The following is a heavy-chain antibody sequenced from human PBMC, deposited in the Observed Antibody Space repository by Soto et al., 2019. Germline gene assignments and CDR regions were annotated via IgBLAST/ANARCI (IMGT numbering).Heavy chain of an antibody. CDR2: TDYSGNT. J-gene: IGHJ4*02. CDR1: SDSISSYY. V-gene: IGHV4-59*08. Sequence: QVQLQESGPGLVRPSETLSLTCTVSSDSISSYYWIWIRQSPGKGLEWIGYTDYSGNTNYNPSLKSRVTTSGDPSKHQFSLRLSSVTAADTAVYYCARAVGDPLYYLDYWGQGTLVTVSS. CDR3: ARAVGDPLYYLDY. D-gene: IGHD6-19*01.